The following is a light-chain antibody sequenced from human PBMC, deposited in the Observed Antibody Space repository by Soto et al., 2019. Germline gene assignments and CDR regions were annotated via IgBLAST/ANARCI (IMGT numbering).Light chain of an antibody. V-gene: IGLV2-23*01. CDR3: CSYAGSSTWV. J-gene: IGLJ1*01. CDR2: DGS. Sequence: QSVLTQPASVSVSPGQSITSSCTGASSDVGKYNLVSWYQQHPGKAPKLVIFDGSKRPSGISNRFSGSKSGNSASLTISGLQTEDEADYYCCSYAGSSTWVFGTGTKVTVL. CDR1: SSDVGKYNL.